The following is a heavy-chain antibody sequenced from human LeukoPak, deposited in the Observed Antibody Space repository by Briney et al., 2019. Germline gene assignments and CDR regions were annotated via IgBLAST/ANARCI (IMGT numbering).Heavy chain of an antibody. V-gene: IGHV3-30*14. CDR2: ISYYGSYK. CDR1: GFTFSSYE. J-gene: IGHJ4*02. Sequence: GGSLRLSCAASGFTFSSYEMNWVRQAPGKGLEWVAVISYYGSYKYYAGSVKGRFTISRDNSKSTLYIQMNSLRAEDTAVYYCARAKPKNMVRGLIMRRESRYYFDYWGQGTLVTVSS. CDR3: ARAKPKNMVRGLIMRRESRYYFDY. D-gene: IGHD3-10*01.